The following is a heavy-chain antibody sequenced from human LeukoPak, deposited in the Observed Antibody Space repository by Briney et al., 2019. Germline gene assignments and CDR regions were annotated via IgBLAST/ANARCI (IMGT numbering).Heavy chain of an antibody. CDR3: AKDGIVSPYYYCYMDV. J-gene: IGHJ6*03. CDR2: ISGSGARI. CDR1: GFTFSSYS. V-gene: IGHV3-23*01. D-gene: IGHD1-26*01. Sequence: GGSLRLSCAASGFTFSSYSMSWVRQPPGKGLEWVSSISGSGARIDSADPVKGRFTTSRDTSKNTLYLQMNSLRVEDTAVYYCAKDGIVSPYYYCYMDVWGKGTKVTVSS.